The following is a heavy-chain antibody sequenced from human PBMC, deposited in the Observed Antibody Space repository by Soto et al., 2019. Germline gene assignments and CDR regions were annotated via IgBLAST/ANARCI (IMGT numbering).Heavy chain of an antibody. CDR1: GFTFSDYY. CDR3: ARGANYDFWSGRLRPLYYYYGMDV. CDR2: ISSSSSYT. Sequence: GGSLRLSCAASGFTFSDYYMSWIRQAPGKGLEWVSYISSSSSYTNYADSVKGRFTISRDNAKNSLYLQMNSLRAEDTAVYYCARGANYDFWSGRLRPLYYYYGMDVWGQGTTVTVSS. D-gene: IGHD3-3*01. J-gene: IGHJ6*02. V-gene: IGHV3-11*06.